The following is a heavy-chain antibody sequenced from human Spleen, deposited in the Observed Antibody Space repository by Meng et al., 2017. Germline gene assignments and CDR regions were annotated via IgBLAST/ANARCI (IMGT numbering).Heavy chain of an antibody. CDR2: IYYSGNT. J-gene: IGHJ4*02. CDR3: ARRGSYDILTGYRKYYFDY. D-gene: IGHD3-9*01. Sequence: SETLSLTCFVPGGSINSYYWSWIRQPPGKELQWIGYIYYSGNTNYNPSLKSRVTISIDRPKNQFSLRLTSVTAADTAVYYCARRGSYDILTGYRKYYFDYWGQGPLVTFSS. V-gene: IGHV4-59*01. CDR1: GGSINSYY.